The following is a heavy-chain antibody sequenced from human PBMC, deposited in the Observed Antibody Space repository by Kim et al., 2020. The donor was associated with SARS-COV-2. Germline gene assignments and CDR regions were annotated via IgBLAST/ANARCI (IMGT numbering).Heavy chain of an antibody. D-gene: IGHD6-19*01. Sequence: SETLSLTCAVYGGSFSGYYWSWIRQPPGKGLEWIGEINHSGSTNYNPSLKSRVTISVDTSKNQFSLKLSSVTAADTAVYYCARGLSIAGAGTDYYFDYWGQGTLGTVSS. CDR3: ARGLSIAGAGTDYYFDY. CDR1: GGSFSGYY. J-gene: IGHJ4*02. V-gene: IGHV4-34*01. CDR2: INHSGST.